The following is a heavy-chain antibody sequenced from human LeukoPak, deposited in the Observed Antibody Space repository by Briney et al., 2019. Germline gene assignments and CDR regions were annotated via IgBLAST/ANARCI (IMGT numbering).Heavy chain of an antibody. CDR1: GGSITSYN. CDR3: AREARLCTGEGCSPRWV. V-gene: IGHV4-59*01. CDR2: IYDSGST. Sequence: SETLSLTSSVSGGSITSYNWSWIRQPPEKGLEWIGNIYDSGSTNYNPSVKSRVTISVDTSKNQLSLKLSSVTAADTAAYYCAREARLCTGEGCSPRWVWGQGPTV. D-gene: IGHD2-8*02. J-gene: IGHJ6*02.